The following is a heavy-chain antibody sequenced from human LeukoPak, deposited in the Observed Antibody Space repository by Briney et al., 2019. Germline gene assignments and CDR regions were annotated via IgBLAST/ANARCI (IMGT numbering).Heavy chain of an antibody. D-gene: IGHD3-22*01. CDR2: TYTSGST. Sequence: SETLSLTCTVSGGSISSYYWSWIRQPAGKGLEWIGRTYTSGSTNYNPSLKSRVTMSVDTSKNQFSLKLSSVTAADTAVYYCARDHSYYYDSSGYYNDAFDIWGQGTMVTVSS. J-gene: IGHJ3*02. CDR3: ARDHSYYYDSSGYYNDAFDI. V-gene: IGHV4-4*07. CDR1: GGSISSYY.